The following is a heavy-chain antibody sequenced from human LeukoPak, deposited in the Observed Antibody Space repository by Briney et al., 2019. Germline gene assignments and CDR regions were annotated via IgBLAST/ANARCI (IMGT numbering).Heavy chain of an antibody. J-gene: IGHJ4*02. Sequence: SETLSLTCTVSGGSISSYYWSWIRQPPGKGLEWIGYIYYSGSTNYNPSHKSRVTISVDTSKNQFSLKLSSVTAADTAVYYCARGGVWGSYLYWGQGTLVTVSS. V-gene: IGHV4-59*01. CDR3: ARGGVWGSYLY. D-gene: IGHD3-16*02. CDR1: GGSISSYY. CDR2: IYYSGST.